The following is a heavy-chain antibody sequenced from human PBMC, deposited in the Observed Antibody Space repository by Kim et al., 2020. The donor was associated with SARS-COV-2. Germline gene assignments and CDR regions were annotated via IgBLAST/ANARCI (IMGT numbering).Heavy chain of an antibody. CDR1: GVTFSSYS. CDR2: ISSSSSYI. Sequence: GGSLRLSCAASGVTFSSYSMNWVRQAPGKGLEWVSSISSSSSYIYYADSVKGRFTIPRDNAKNSRYLQMNSLRAEDTSVYYCARDRRGFGELLTRSGMDGSGAGTTVTVSS. D-gene: IGHD3-10*01. J-gene: IGHJ6*04. CDR3: ARDRRGFGELLTRSGMDG. V-gene: IGHV3-21*01.